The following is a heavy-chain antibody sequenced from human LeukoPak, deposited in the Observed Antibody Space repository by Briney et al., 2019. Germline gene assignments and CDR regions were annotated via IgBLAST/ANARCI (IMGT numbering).Heavy chain of an antibody. J-gene: IGHJ6*02. V-gene: IGHV1-2*02. Sequence: ASVKVSCKASGYTFTGYYMHWVRQAPGQGLEWMGWINPNSGGTNYAQKFQGRVTMTRDTSISTAYMELSRLRSDDTAVYYCARDIDPITIFGVVLHPLPXXXGMDVWGQGTTVTVSS. D-gene: IGHD3-3*01. CDR3: ARDIDPITIFGVVLHPLPXXXGMDV. CDR2: INPNSGGT. CDR1: GYTFTGYY.